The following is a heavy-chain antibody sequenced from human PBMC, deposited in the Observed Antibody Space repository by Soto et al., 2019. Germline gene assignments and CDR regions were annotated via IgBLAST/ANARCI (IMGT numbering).Heavy chain of an antibody. CDR1: GESINSGGYY. D-gene: IGHD6-6*01. CDR2: IYDSESA. CDR3: ARASSSSSAADY. Sequence: QVQLQESGPGLVKPSQTLSLTCSVSGESINSGGYYWSWIRHHPGKGLEWIGYIYDSESAYYNPSIKGRVTISMDTSKNHFAMRLSSVTAADTAVYYCARASSSSSAADYWGQGTQVTVSS. V-gene: IGHV4-31*03. J-gene: IGHJ4*02.